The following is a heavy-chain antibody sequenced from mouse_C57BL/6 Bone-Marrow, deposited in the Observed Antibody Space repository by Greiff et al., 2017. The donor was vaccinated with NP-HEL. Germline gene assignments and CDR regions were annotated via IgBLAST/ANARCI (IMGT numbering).Heavy chain of an antibody. J-gene: IGHJ4*01. CDR1: GYTFTSYW. CDR2: IDPSASYT. CDR3: ARGSNYGYAMDY. Sequence: QVQLQQPGAELVKPGASVTLSCKASGYTFTSYWMQWVKQRPGQGLEWIGEIDPSASYTNYNQKFKGKATLTVDTSSSTAYMQLSSLTSEDSAVYYCARGSNYGYAMDYWGQGTSVTVSS. D-gene: IGHD2-5*01. V-gene: IGHV1-50*01.